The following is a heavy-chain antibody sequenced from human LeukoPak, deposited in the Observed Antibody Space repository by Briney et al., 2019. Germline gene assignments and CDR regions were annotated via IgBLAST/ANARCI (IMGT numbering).Heavy chain of an antibody. V-gene: IGHV1-2*02. Sequence: ASVKVSCKTSGYTFSRHFMHWLRQAPGQGLEWMGWTKPDSGATNYAQNFQGRFTMSRDMSISTVYMELTSLTSDDTAMYYCARDHDWGPDYWGQGTLVTVSA. J-gene: IGHJ4*02. D-gene: IGHD3-9*01. CDR1: GYTFSRHF. CDR2: TKPDSGAT. CDR3: ARDHDWGPDY.